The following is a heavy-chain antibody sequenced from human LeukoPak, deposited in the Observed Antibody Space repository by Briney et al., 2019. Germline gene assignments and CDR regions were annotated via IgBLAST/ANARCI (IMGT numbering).Heavy chain of an antibody. CDR2: IYYSGST. V-gene: IGHV4-59*12. CDR3: ARTRVYSSSWYRWFDP. J-gene: IGHJ5*02. Sequence: PSETLSLTCTVSGGSISSYYWSWIRQPPGKGLEWIGYIYYSGSTNYNPSLKSRVTISVDKSKNQFSLKLSSVTAADTAVYYCARTRVYSSSWYRWFDPWGQGTLVTVSS. D-gene: IGHD6-13*01. CDR1: GGSISSYY.